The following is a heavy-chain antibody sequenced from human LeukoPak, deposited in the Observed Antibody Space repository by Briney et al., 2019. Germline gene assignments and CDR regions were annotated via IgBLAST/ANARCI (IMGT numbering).Heavy chain of an antibody. D-gene: IGHD3-3*01. Sequence: PGGSLRLSCAASGFTFSNYGMQWVRQAPGKGLEWVAFIRYDGAEKYYADSVKGRFAISRDNSKNTLYLQMDSLRVEDTAVYYCAKDRLESPGDWGQGTLVTVS. V-gene: IGHV3-30*02. CDR2: IRYDGAEK. CDR3: AKDRLESPGD. CDR1: GFTFSNYG. J-gene: IGHJ4*02.